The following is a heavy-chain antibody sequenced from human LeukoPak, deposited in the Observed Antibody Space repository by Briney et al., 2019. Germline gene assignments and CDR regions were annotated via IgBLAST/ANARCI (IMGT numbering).Heavy chain of an antibody. CDR1: GGSISSSSYY. CDR3: ARGPNYSGYGNFDY. CDR2: IYYSGST. V-gene: IGHV4-39*07. Sequence: SETLSLTCTVSGGSISSSSYYWGWISQPPGKGLEWVGSIYYSGSTYYNPSLKSRVTISVDTSKNQFSLELTSVTAADTAVYYCARGPNYSGYGNFDYWGQGTLVTVSS. D-gene: IGHD5-12*01. J-gene: IGHJ4*02.